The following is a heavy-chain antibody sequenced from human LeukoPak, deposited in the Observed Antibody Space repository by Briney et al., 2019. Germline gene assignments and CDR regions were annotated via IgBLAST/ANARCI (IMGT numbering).Heavy chain of an antibody. CDR3: ARGHTPIYAFDI. CDR1: GGTFSSYA. J-gene: IGHJ3*02. Sequence: ASVKVSCKASGGTFSSYAISWVRQAPGQGLEWMGGITPIFGTANYAQKFQGRVTITADESTSTAYMELSSLRSEDTAVYYCARGHTPIYAFDIWGQGTMVTVSS. D-gene: IGHD3-3*02. V-gene: IGHV1-69*13. CDR2: ITPIFGTA.